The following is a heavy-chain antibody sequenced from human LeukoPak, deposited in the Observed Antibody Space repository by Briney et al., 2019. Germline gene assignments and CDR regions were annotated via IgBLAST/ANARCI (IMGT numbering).Heavy chain of an antibody. Sequence: GGSLRLSCAASEFTFSSYAMHWVRQAPGKGLEWVAVISYDGSNKYYADSVKGRFTISRDNSKSTLYLQMSSLRVEDTAVYYCARDGNYYYGSGSYPDYWGQGTLVTVSS. CDR2: ISYDGSNK. J-gene: IGHJ4*02. CDR1: EFTFSSYA. CDR3: ARDGNYYYGSGSYPDY. D-gene: IGHD3-10*01. V-gene: IGHV3-30-3*01.